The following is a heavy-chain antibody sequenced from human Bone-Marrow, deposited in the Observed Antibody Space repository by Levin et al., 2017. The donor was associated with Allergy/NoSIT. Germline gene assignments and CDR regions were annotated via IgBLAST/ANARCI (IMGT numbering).Heavy chain of an antibody. Sequence: GESLKISCAASGFTFSSYDMHWVRQATGKGLEWVSAIGTAGDTYYPGSVKGRFTISRENAKNSLYLQMNSLRAGDTAVYYCARVALRSNAFDIWGQGTMVTVSS. J-gene: IGHJ3*02. CDR2: IGTAGDT. CDR1: GFTFSSYD. V-gene: IGHV3-13*04. CDR3: ARVALRSNAFDI.